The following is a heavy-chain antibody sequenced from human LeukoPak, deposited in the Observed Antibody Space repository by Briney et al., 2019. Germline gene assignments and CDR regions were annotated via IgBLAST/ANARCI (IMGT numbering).Heavy chain of an antibody. CDR2: IYSGGST. CDR3: AKDLPAPFFDY. Sequence: PGGSLRLSCAASGFTVSSNYMSWVRQAPGKGLEWVSVIYSGGSTYYADSVKGRFTISRDNSKNTVYLQMNSLRAEDTAVYYCAKDLPAPFFDYWGQGTVVTVSS. J-gene: IGHJ4*02. V-gene: IGHV3-53*05. CDR1: GFTVSSNY.